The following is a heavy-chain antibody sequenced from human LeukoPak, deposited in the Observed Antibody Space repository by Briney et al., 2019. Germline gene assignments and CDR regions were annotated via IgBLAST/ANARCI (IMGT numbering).Heavy chain of an antibody. CDR2: INPSGGST. Sequence: ASVKVSCKASGYTFSSYYMHWVRQAPGEGLEWMGIINPSGGSTSYAQTFQGRVTMNSDTSISTANMELSRLISDDTAVYYCARAPGGWNYHLDYWGQGTLVTVSS. V-gene: IGHV1-46*01. CDR3: ARAPGGWNYHLDY. D-gene: IGHD1-7*01. J-gene: IGHJ4*02. CDR1: GYTFSSYY.